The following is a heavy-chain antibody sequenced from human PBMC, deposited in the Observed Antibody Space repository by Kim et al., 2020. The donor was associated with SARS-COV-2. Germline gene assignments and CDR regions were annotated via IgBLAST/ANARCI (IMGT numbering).Heavy chain of an antibody. Sequence: SETLSLTCAVYGGSFSGYYWSWIRQPPGKGLEWIGEINHSGSTNYNPSLKSRVTISVDTSKNQFSLKLSSVTAADTAVYYCAGGYVLRYFDWLNYYYYGMDVWGQRTTVTVSS. J-gene: IGHJ6*02. CDR3: AGGYVLRYFDWLNYYYYGMDV. CDR1: GGSFSGYY. CDR2: INHSGST. V-gene: IGHV4-34*01. D-gene: IGHD3-9*01.